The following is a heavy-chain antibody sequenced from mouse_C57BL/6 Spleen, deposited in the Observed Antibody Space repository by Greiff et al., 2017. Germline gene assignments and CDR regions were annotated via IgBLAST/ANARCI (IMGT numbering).Heavy chain of an antibody. CDR1: GFTFSSYA. D-gene: IGHD2-4*01. J-gene: IGHJ2*01. CDR2: ISSGGDYI. CDR3: TSAVYYDYDGGYYFDY. V-gene: IGHV5-9-1*02. Sequence: EVKVVESGAGLVKPGGSLKLSCAASGFTFSSYAMSWVRQTPEKRLEWVAYISSGGDYIYYADTVKGRFTISRDNARNTLYLQMSSLKSEDTAMYYCTSAVYYDYDGGYYFDYWGKGTTLTVSS.